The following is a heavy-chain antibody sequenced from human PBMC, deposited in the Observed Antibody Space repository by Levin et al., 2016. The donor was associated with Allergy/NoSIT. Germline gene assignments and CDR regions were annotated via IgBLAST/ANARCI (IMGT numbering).Heavy chain of an antibody. V-gene: IGHV4-59*08. J-gene: IGHJ3*02. CDR1: GGSMSGFY. D-gene: IGHD3-22*01. CDR2: IYSGGNT. Sequence: SETLSLTCTVSGGSMSGFYWSWLRQPPGKGLEWIGYIYSGGNTSYKRSLKSRVTISVDTSKNQFSLQLSSVTAADTAVYYCARHSYDTNGFYHDPFDIWGQGTMVTVSS. CDR3: ARHSYDTNGFYHDPFDI.